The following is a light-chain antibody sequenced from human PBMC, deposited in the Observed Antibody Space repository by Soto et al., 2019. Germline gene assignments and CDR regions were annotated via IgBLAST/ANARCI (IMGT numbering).Light chain of an antibody. CDR3: QHYACFPST. J-gene: IGKJ2*02. Sequence: EIVLTQSPGTLSLSPGDRATLSCRASQTIGRNFLAWYQQKPGQAPRLLIYGASIRATGIPARFSVSGSGTDFTLTISSLEPEDCGVYYCQHYACFPSTFGQGTKLEIK. V-gene: IGKV3-20*01. CDR1: QTIGRNF. CDR2: GAS.